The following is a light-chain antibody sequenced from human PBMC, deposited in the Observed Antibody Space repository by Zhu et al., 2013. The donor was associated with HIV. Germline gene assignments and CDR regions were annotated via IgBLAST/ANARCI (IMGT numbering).Light chain of an antibody. J-gene: IGKJ4*01. CDR1: QSVPSD. CDR2: DVS. Sequence: EIVLTQSPVTLSLSPGERATLYCRASQSVPSDFLAWYQQRPGQAPTVVIYDVSNRATGIPARFSGSGSGTEFTLTISSLQSEDFTVYYCQQYNNWPPLTFGGGTKVEIK. CDR3: QQYNNWPPLT. V-gene: IGKV3-15*01.